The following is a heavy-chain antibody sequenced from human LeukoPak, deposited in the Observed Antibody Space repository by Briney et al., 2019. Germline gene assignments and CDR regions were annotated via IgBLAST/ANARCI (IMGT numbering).Heavy chain of an antibody. J-gene: IGHJ4*02. CDR1: GGSISSSSYY. V-gene: IGHV4-39*02. CDR2: IYYSGST. CDR3: AREGGTPVPFDY. Sequence: SETLSLTCTVSGGSISSSSYYWGWIRQPPGKGLEWIGSIYYSGSTYYNPSLKSRVTISVDTSKNQFSLKLSSVTAADTAVYYCAREGGTPVPFDYWGQGTLVTVSS. D-gene: IGHD1-1*01.